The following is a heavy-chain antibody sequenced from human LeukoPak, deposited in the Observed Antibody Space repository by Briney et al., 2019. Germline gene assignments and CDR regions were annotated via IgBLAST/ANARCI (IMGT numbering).Heavy chain of an antibody. CDR2: IYYSGST. D-gene: IGHD3-22*01. CDR1: GGSISSSSYY. CDR3: ARGITMNY. Sequence: SETLSLTCTVSGGSISSSSYYWGWLPQPPGKGLEWIGSIYYSGSTYYNPPLKSRVTISVDTSKNQFSLKLSSVTAADTAVYYCARGITMNYWGQGTLVTVSS. V-gene: IGHV4-39*07. J-gene: IGHJ4*02.